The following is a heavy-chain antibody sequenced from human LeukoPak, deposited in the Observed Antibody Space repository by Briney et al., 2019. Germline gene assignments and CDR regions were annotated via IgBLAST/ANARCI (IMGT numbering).Heavy chain of an antibody. V-gene: IGHV3-23*01. CDR2: ISGSGGST. D-gene: IGHD3-22*01. Sequence: GGSLRLSCAASGFTFSSYAMRWVRQAPGKGLEWVSAISGSGGSTYYADSVKGRFTISRDNSKNTLYLQMNSLRAEDTAVYYCAKGSYYYDSSGYYLIFLFPFDYWGQGALVTVSS. CDR3: AKGSYYYDSSGYYLIFLFPFDY. CDR1: GFTFSSYA. J-gene: IGHJ4*02.